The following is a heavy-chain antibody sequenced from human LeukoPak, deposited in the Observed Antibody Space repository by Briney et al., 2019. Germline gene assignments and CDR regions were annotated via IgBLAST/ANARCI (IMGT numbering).Heavy chain of an antibody. CDR1: GYTFSDYY. Sequence: ASVKVSCKASGYTFSDYYLRWVRLAPGQGLEWMGRISPNSGGTDYAQKFQGKVTMTRDTSISTAYMELSRLRSDDTAVYYCATSGIVGPPDYFDYWGQGTLVTVSS. J-gene: IGHJ4*02. V-gene: IGHV1-2*06. CDR3: ATSGIVGPPDYFDY. CDR2: ISPNSGGT. D-gene: IGHD1-26*01.